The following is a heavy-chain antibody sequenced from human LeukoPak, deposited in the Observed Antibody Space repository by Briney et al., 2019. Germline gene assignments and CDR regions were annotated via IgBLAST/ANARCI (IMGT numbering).Heavy chain of an antibody. CDR2: IIPIFGTA. V-gene: IGHV1-69*05. CDR1: GGTFSSYA. D-gene: IGHD1-26*01. CDR3: ARVVGWELLQFWFDP. J-gene: IGHJ5*02. Sequence: ASVKVSCKASGGTFSSYAIGWVRQAPGQGLEWMGGIIPIFGTANYAQKFQGRVTITTDESTSTAYMELSSLRSEDTAVYYCARVVGWELLQFWFDPWGQGTLVTVSS.